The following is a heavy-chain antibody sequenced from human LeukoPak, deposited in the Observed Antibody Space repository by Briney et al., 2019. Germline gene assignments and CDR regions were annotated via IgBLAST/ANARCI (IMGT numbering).Heavy chain of an antibody. V-gene: IGHV1-8*01. J-gene: IGHJ5*02. CDR2: INPNTGLT. CDR3: ATTLRNNPP. D-gene: IGHD1-14*01. Sequence: ASVKVSCKASGYSFTAYDINWVRQATGQGLEWIGYINPNTGLTEYAQKFQGRVSLTRDTSITTAYMELNTLTSEDTAVYYCATTLRNNPPWGQGTLITVSS. CDR1: GYSFTAYD.